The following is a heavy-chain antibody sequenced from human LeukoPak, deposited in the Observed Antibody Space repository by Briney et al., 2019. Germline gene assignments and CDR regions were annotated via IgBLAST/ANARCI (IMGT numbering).Heavy chain of an antibody. V-gene: IGHV4-4*02. D-gene: IGHD5-24*01. Sequence: PSETLSLTCAVSGGSISSSNWWSWVRQPPGKGLEWIGEIYHSGSTNYNPSLKSRVAISVDKSKNQFSLKLSSVTAADTAVYYCARVYVEMATIRNFDYWGQGTPVTVSS. CDR1: GGSISSSNW. CDR2: IYHSGST. J-gene: IGHJ4*02. CDR3: ARVYVEMATIRNFDY.